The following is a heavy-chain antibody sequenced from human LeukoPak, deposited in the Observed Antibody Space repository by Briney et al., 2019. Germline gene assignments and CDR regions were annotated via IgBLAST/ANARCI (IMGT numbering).Heavy chain of an antibody. CDR3: ARGGSGWYKDSVIDFDY. Sequence: AASVKVSCKASGGTFSSYAISWVRQAPGQGLGWMGGIIPIFGTAIYAQKFQGRVTMTEDTSTDTAYMELSSLRSEDTTVYYCARGGSGWYKDSVIDFDYWGQGTLVTVSS. CDR2: IIPIFGTA. J-gene: IGHJ4*02. CDR1: GGTFSSYA. V-gene: IGHV1-69*06. D-gene: IGHD6-19*01.